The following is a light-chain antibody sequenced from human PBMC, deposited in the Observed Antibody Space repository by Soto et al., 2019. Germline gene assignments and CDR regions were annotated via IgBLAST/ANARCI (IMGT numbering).Light chain of an antibody. J-gene: IGKJ5*01. Sequence: IQMTQSPSSLSASVGDRVTITCRAIQSISSYLNWYRQKPGKAPELLIYSASNLQSGVPSRFSGSGSGTDFTLTISSLQPEDFATYYCQQSFSTPTFGQGTRLEIK. CDR2: SAS. V-gene: IGKV1-39*01. CDR3: QQSFSTPT. CDR1: QSISSY.